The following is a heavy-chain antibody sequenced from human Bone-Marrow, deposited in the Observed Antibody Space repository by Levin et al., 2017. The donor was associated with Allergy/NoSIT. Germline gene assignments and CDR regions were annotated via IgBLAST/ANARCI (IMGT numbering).Heavy chain of an antibody. CDR3: ARRRGGNRNDAFDI. CDR2: IYAGGST. V-gene: IGHV3-53*01. Sequence: GGSLRLSCAASGLTVSSNYMGWVRQAPGKGLEWVSIIYAGGSTYYVESVKGRFTISRDISKNTVYLQMNSLRAEDTAVYRCARRRGGNRNDAFDIWGQGTMVTVSS. D-gene: IGHD1-14*01. J-gene: IGHJ3*02. CDR1: GLTVSSNY.